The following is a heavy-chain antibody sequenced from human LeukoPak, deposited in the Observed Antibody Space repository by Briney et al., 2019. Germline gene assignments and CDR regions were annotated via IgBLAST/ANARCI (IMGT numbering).Heavy chain of an antibody. D-gene: IGHD3-9*01. CDR1: GFTVSSNY. V-gene: IGHV3-53*01. CDR3: AKEGGDYDIPRTYYYYYYYMDV. CDR2: IYSGGST. Sequence: PGGSLRLSCAASGFTVSSNYMSWVRQAPGKGLEWVSVIYSGGSTYYADSVKGRFTISRDNSKNTLYLQMNSLRAEDTAVYYCAKEGGDYDIPRTYYYYYYYMDVWGKGTTVTISS. J-gene: IGHJ6*03.